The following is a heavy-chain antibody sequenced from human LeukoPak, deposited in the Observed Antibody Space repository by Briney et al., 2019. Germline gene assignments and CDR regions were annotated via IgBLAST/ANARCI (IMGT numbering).Heavy chain of an antibody. CDR1: GFTFSNYA. CDR3: AKDKGWGYSTYDYYGMDV. CDR2: ISGSGGST. V-gene: IGHV3-23*01. Sequence: GSLRLSCAASGFTFSNYAMSWVRQAPGKGREGVSAISGSGGSTYYADSVKGRFTISRDNSKNTLYLQMNSLRAEDTAVYYCAKDKGWGYSTYDYYGMDVWGQGTTVTVSS. J-gene: IGHJ6*02. D-gene: IGHD1-26*01.